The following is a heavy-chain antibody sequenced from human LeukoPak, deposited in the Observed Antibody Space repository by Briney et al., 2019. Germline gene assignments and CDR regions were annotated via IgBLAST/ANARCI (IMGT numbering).Heavy chain of an antibody. CDR2: INAGNGNT. D-gene: IGHD2-21*02. CDR3: ASGPYVVVTAAD. CDR1: GYTFTSYA. Sequence: ASVKVSCKASGYTFTSYAMHWVRQAPGQRLEWMGWINAGNGNTKYSQKFQGRVTITRDTSASTAYMELSSLGSEDTAVYYCASGPYVVVTAADWGQGTLVTVSS. V-gene: IGHV1-3*01. J-gene: IGHJ4*02.